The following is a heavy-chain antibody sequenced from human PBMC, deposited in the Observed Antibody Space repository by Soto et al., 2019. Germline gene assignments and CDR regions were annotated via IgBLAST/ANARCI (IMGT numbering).Heavy chain of an antibody. Sequence: QVQLVQSGAEVKKPGSSVKVSCKASGGTFSSYAISWVRQAPGQGLEWMGGIIPIFGTANYAKKFQGRVTITADESTSTAYMELSSLRSEDTAVYYCATDGDCTNGVCPAYYFDYWGQGTLVTVSS. CDR3: ATDGDCTNGVCPAYYFDY. CDR1: GGTFSSYA. CDR2: IIPIFGTA. J-gene: IGHJ4*02. V-gene: IGHV1-69*12. D-gene: IGHD2-8*01.